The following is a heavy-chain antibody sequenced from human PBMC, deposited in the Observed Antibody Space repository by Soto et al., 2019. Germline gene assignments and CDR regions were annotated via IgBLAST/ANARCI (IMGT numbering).Heavy chain of an antibody. CDR3: ARQNCSGTSCYWYFDF. CDR1: GYQFTGSY. CDR2: INPDTEST. Sequence: QVRLVQSGADVQRPGASMNISCQASGYQFTGSYLHWVRRAPRHGLQWIGMINPDTESTTYAETFQERVTMTTDKSAGSVFLGLGRLTSDDTATYYCARQNCSGTSCYWYFDFWGQGTFVSVSS. D-gene: IGHD2-2*01. J-gene: IGHJ4*02. V-gene: IGHV1-2*02.